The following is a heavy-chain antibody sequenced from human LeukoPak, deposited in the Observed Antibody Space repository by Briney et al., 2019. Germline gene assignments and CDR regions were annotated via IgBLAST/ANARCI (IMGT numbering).Heavy chain of an antibody. CDR1: GYTLTELS. CDR2: FDPEDGET. V-gene: IGHV1-24*01. J-gene: IGHJ5*02. Sequence: ASVKVSCKVSGYTLTELSMHWVRQAPGKGLEWMGGFDPEDGETIYAQKFQGRVTMTEDTSTDTAYMELSSLRSEDTAVYYCATGFYGVHWFDPWSQGTLVTVSS. D-gene: IGHD4-17*01. CDR3: ATGFYGVHWFDP.